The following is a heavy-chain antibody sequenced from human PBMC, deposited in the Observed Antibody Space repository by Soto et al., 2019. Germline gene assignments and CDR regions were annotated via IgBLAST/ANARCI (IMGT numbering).Heavy chain of an antibody. Sequence: PSETLSLTCTVSGGSISGHYWIWIRQPPGEGMEWIGYIFCSGSTTYNNNPSLKSRVSISVDTSKNQFYLRLSSVTAADTAVYYCARVGSSGWSPDYWGQGSLVTVSS. CDR3: ARVGSSGWSPDY. CDR2: IFCSGSTTY. V-gene: IGHV4-59*11. CDR1: GGSISGHY. J-gene: IGHJ4*02. D-gene: IGHD6-19*01.